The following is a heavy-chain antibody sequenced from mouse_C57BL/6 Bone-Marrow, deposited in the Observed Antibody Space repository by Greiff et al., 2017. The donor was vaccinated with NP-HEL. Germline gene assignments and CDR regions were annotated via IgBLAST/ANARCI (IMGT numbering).Heavy chain of an antibody. D-gene: IGHD6-1*01. CDR3: ARCPY. J-gene: IGHJ3*01. V-gene: IGHV5-12*01. CDR1: GFTFSDYY. CDR2: ISNGGGST. Sequence: EVKLMESGGGLVQPGGSLKLSCAASGFTFSDYYMYWVRQTPEKRLEWVAYISNGGGSTYYPDTVKGRFTISRDNAKNTLYLQMSRLKSEDTAMYYCARCPYWGQGTLVTVSA.